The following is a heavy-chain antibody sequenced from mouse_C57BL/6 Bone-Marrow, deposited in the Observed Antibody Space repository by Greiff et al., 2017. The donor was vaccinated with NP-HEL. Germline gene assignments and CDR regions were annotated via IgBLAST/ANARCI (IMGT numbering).Heavy chain of an antibody. V-gene: IGHV1-15*01. CDR1: GYTFTDYE. CDR3: TRGEITTVVATDWYFDV. D-gene: IGHD1-1*01. J-gene: IGHJ1*03. CDR2: IDPEPCCT. Sequence: QVQRQQSGAELVRPGASVTLSCKASGYTFTDYEMHWVKQTPVHGLEWIAAIDPEPCCTAYNPPFKVPSILTSDKSSSTAYMELRSLTSEDSAVYYCTRGEITTVVATDWYFDVWGTGTTVTVSS.